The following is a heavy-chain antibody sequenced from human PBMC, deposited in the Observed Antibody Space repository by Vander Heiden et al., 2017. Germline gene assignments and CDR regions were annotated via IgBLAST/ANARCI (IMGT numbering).Heavy chain of an antibody. CDR2: IYYSGST. J-gene: IGHJ5*02. V-gene: IGHV4-39*01. CDR1: GGSISSSSYY. Sequence: QLQLQESGPGLVKPSETLSLTCTVSGGSISSSSYYWGWIRQPPGKGLEWIGSIYYSGSTYDNPSLKSRVTISVDTSKNQFSLKLSSVTAADTAVYYCARREDGSGSYYVKVLVDTPHRNWFDPWGQGTLVTVSS. D-gene: IGHD3-10*01. CDR3: ARREDGSGSYYVKVLVDTPHRNWFDP.